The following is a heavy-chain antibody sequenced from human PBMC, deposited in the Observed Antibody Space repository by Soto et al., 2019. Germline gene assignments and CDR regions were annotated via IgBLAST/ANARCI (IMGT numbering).Heavy chain of an antibody. CDR3: AREGEAAHYYYYMDV. Sequence: GGSLRLSCAASGFTFSSYSMNWVRQAPGKGLEWVSYISSSSSNIYYADSVKGRFTISRDNAKNSLYLQMNSLRAEDTAVYYCAREGEAAHYYYYMDVWGKGTTVTVSS. CDR2: ISSSSSNI. CDR1: GFTFSSYS. V-gene: IGHV3-48*01. D-gene: IGHD6-6*01. J-gene: IGHJ6*03.